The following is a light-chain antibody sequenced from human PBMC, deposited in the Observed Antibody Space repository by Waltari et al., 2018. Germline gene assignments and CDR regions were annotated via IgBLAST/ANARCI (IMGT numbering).Light chain of an antibody. CDR3: SSYKTDRTVV. V-gene: IGLV2-14*01. CDR2: DVF. CDR1: STYIGAYSY. J-gene: IGLJ2*01. Sequence: QSALTQPASVSGSPGQSIPISCIGTSTYIGAYSYVSWYQQHPGKAPTLLIFDVFERPSGVSDRFSGSKSGNTASLTISGLQAEDEAEYFCSSYKTDRTVVFGGGTKVTVL.